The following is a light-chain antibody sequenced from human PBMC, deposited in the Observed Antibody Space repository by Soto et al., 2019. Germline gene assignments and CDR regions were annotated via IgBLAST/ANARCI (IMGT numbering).Light chain of an antibody. V-gene: IGLV1-44*01. CDR1: DSNIGGNA. CDR3: ASWDDGLNGWV. J-gene: IGLJ3*02. CDR2: SNS. Sequence: QSVLTQSPSASGTPGQRVAISCSGADSNIGGNAVNWYHHRPGTAPQLLIYSNSQRPSGVPDRFSGSKSGTSASLVISGLQSEDEADYYCASWDDGLNGWVFGGGTKVTVL.